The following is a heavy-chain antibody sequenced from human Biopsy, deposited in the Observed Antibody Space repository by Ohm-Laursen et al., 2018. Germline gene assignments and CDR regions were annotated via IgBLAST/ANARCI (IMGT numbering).Heavy chain of an antibody. V-gene: IGHV2-70*11. J-gene: IGHJ6*02. CDR1: GFSLSARGMC. Sequence: TQTLTLTRSFSGFSLSARGMCVSWIRQAPGKALEWLARVVWDDYKDYSASLQTKLSISKDTSNDQVVLTVNNVDPADTATYYCARTPILIVSAGLVYRHRRHLQGMDVWGQGIAVTVS. D-gene: IGHD6-13*01. CDR2: VVWDDYK. CDR3: ARTPILIVSAGLVYRHRRHLQGMDV.